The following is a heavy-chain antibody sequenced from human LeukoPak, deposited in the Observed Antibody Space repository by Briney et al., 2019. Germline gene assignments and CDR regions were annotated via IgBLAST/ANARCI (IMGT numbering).Heavy chain of an antibody. D-gene: IGHD2-21*02. Sequence: GGSMRLSCAASAFTFSDYAMSWVRQAPGKGLNSVSTISSYGGSTYYAASVKGRFTISRDNSKNTLYLQMNSLRAEDTAVYFCAKDSPSVTATPHDYWGQGALVTVSS. CDR2: ISSYGGST. V-gene: IGHV3-23*01. CDR1: AFTFSDYA. CDR3: AKDSPSVTATPHDY. J-gene: IGHJ4*02.